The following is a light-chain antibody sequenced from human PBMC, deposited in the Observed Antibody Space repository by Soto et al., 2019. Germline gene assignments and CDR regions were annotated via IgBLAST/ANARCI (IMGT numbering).Light chain of an antibody. CDR2: GAS. J-gene: IGKJ1*01. Sequence: EIVLTHSPGTLSLSPCERATLSCRASQSVSNNYLAWYQQKPGQAPRLLIYGASNRATGIPDRFSGSGSGTGFTLTISRLEPEDFAVYYCQQYGSSGTFGQGTKVDIK. V-gene: IGKV3-20*01. CDR3: QQYGSSGT. CDR1: QSVSNNY.